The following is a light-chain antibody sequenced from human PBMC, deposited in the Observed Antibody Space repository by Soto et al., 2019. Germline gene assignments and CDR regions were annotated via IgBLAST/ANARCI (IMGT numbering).Light chain of an antibody. CDR3: QQYNSYSQT. V-gene: IGKV3-15*01. CDR2: GAS. Sequence: PRAXAPLSCRASQSVSSNLAWYQQKPGQAPRLLTYGASTRATGIPSRFSGSGSGTEFTLTISSLQPDDFATYYCQQYNSYSQTFGQGTKVDI. J-gene: IGKJ1*01. CDR1: QSVSSN.